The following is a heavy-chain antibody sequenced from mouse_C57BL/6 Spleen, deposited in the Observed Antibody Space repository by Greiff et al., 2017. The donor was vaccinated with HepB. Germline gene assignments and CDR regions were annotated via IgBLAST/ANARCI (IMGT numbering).Heavy chain of an antibody. CDR3: AKRGEYYGSSLEYYFVY. D-gene: IGHD1-1*01. J-gene: IGHJ2*01. CDR2: IGPGSGST. CDR1: GYTFTDYY. V-gene: IGHV1-77*01. Sequence: QVQLKQSGAELVKPGASVKISCKASGYTFTDYYINWVKQRPGQGLEWIGKIGPGSGSTYYNEKFKGKATLTADKSSSTAYMQLSSLTSEDSAVYVCAKRGEYYGSSLEYYFVYWGQGTTLTVSS.